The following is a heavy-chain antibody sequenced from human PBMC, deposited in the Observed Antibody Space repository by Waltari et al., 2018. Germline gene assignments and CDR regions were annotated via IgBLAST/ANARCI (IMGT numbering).Heavy chain of an antibody. CDR2: ISAYNGNT. J-gene: IGHJ6*02. D-gene: IGHD2-8*01. V-gene: IGHV1-18*01. CDR1: G. CDR3: ARLMSHGPSDYYGMDV. Sequence: GISWVRQAPGQGLEWMGWISAYNGNTNYAQKLQGRVTMTTDTSTSTAYMELRSLRSDDTAVYYCARLMSHGPSDYYGMDVWGQGTTVTVSS.